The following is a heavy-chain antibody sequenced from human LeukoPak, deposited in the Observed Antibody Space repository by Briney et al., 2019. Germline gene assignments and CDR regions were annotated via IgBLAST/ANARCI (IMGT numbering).Heavy chain of an antibody. CDR1: GFTFTTYG. D-gene: IGHD6-13*01. J-gene: IGHJ4*02. CDR2: ISYDGSYK. Sequence: PGGSLRLSCAASGFTFTTYGMHWVRQAPGKGLEWVALISYDGSYKYYADSVKGRFTISRDNSKNTLYLQMNSLRAEDTAVYYCAKDLGSWADYWGQGTLVTVSS. V-gene: IGHV3-30*18. CDR3: AKDLGSWADY.